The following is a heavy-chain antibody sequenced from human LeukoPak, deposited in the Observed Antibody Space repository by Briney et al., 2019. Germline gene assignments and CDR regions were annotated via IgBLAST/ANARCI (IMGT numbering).Heavy chain of an antibody. J-gene: IGHJ6*03. CDR1: GFNFCDYS. CDR2: ISCGGSVT. V-gene: IGHV3-21*01. Sequence: GGSLRLSCAASGFNFCDYSMHWVRQAPGKGLEWVASISCGGSVTYYADSLRGRFTISRDNAKDSVLLQMNSLRVEDTAVYFCAREPDMDGWGKGTTVSASS. CDR3: AREPDMDG.